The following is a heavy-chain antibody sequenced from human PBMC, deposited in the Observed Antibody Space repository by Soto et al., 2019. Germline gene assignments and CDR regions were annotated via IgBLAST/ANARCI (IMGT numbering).Heavy chain of an antibody. CDR2: ISAYNGNT. D-gene: IGHD3-10*01. V-gene: IGHV1-18*01. J-gene: IGHJ6*02. CDR1: GYTFTSYG. Sequence: QVQLVQSGAEVKKPGASVKVSCKASGYTFTSYGISWVRQAPGQGLEWMGWISAYNGNTNYAQKLQGRVTMTTDTPTSTAYLELRSLRSDDTAVYYCAAGGGSGSLFYYYYGMDVWGQGTTVTVSS. CDR3: AAGGGSGSLFYYYYGMDV.